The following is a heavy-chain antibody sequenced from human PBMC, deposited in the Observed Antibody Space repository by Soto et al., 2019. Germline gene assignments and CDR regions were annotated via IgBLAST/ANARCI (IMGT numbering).Heavy chain of an antibody. CDR3: ARPTYNWNEVDY. CDR1: GGSISSSSYY. V-gene: IGHV4-39*01. Sequence: SETLSLTCTVSGGSISSSSYYWGWIRQPPGKGLEWIGSIYYSGSTYYNPSLKSRVTISVDTSKNQFSLKLSSVTAADTAVYYCARPTYNWNEVDYWGQGTLVTVSS. J-gene: IGHJ4*02. D-gene: IGHD1-1*01. CDR2: IYYSGST.